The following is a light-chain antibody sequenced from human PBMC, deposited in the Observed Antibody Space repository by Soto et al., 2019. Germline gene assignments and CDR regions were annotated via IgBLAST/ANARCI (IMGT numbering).Light chain of an antibody. V-gene: IGKV3-20*01. CDR3: QQCASPPIT. Sequence: EIVLTQSPGTLSLSPGERATLSCRASQSVGNNYLAWYQQKPGQAPRRLIHDASVRATGIPDRFSGSGSGIDFTLTISRLEPEDFAVYYCQQCASPPITFGQGTRLDIK. CDR1: QSVGNNY. J-gene: IGKJ5*01. CDR2: DAS.